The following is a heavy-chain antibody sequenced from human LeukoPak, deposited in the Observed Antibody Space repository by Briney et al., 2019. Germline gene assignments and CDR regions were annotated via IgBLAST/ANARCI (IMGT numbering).Heavy chain of an antibody. Sequence: GGSLRLSCAASGFTFSSYGTHWVRQAPGKELEWVAVIWYDGSNKYYADSVKGRFTISRDNSKNTLYLQMNGLRAEATAVYYCAKENSDPYYYMDGWGKGTTVTVSS. J-gene: IGHJ6*03. CDR3: AKENSDPYYYMDG. D-gene: IGHD5-18*01. CDR1: GFTFSSYG. V-gene: IGHV3-33*06. CDR2: IWYDGSNK.